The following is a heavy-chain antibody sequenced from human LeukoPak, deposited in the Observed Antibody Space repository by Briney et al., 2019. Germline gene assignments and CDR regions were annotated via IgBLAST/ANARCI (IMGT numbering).Heavy chain of an antibody. D-gene: IGHD3-10*01. CDR3: ARGLRRLLWFGELSPSKPKFDY. CDR2: INHRGST. J-gene: IGHJ4*02. CDR1: GGSFSGYY. Sequence: SETLSLTCAVYGGSFSGYYWSWIRQPPGKGLEWIGEINHRGSTNYNPSLKSRVTISVDTSKNQFYLKLSSVTAADTAVYYCARGLRRLLWFGELSPSKPKFDYWGQGTLVTVSS. V-gene: IGHV4-34*01.